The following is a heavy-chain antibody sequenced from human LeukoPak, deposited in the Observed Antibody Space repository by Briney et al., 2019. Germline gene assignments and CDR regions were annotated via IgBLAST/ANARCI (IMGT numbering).Heavy chain of an antibody. D-gene: IGHD3-10*01. Sequence: ASVKVSCKASGYTFTSYAISWVRQAPRQGLEWMGGIIPIFGTANYAQKFQGRVTITADESTSTAYMELSSLRSEDTAVYYCARVIEVSRGVIGYYGMDVWGQGTTVTVSS. CDR3: ARVIEVSRGVIGYYGMDV. J-gene: IGHJ6*02. CDR1: GYTFTSYA. V-gene: IGHV1-69*13. CDR2: IIPIFGTA.